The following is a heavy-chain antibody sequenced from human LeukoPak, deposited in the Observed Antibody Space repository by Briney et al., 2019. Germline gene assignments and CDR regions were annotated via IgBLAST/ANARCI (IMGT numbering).Heavy chain of an antibody. Sequence: GGSLRLSCAASGFTFSSYAMHWVRQPPGKGLEYVSSLSSNGGSTYYVNSVKGRFTISRDNSKNTLFLQMGSLRAEDMAVYYCARGTYYDSSGYYFFDYWGQGTLVTVSS. CDR1: GFTFSSYA. D-gene: IGHD3-22*01. V-gene: IGHV3-64*01. CDR2: LSSNGGST. J-gene: IGHJ4*02. CDR3: ARGTYYDSSGYYFFDY.